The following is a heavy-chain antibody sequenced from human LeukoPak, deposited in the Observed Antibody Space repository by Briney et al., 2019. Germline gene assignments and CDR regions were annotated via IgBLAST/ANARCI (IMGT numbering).Heavy chain of an antibody. D-gene: IGHD5-24*01. J-gene: IGHJ4*02. CDR1: GFTFSSYS. Sequence: KPGGSLRLSCAAPGFTFSSYSMNWVRQAPGKGLEWVSSISSRSSNLYYPDSVKGRFTISRDNAKNSLYLQMNSLRAEDTALYYCERDGGVDGYNSYFDYWGQGTLVTVSS. CDR3: ERDGGVDGYNSYFDY. V-gene: IGHV3-21*01. CDR2: ISSRSSNL.